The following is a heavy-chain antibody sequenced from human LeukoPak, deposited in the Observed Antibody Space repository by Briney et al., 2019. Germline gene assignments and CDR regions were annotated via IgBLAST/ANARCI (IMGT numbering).Heavy chain of an antibody. J-gene: IGHJ3*02. CDR3: ASGGSSWRGGAFDI. V-gene: IGHV1-58*02. CDR2: IVVGSGNT. D-gene: IGHD6-13*01. Sequence: EASVKVSCKASGFTFTSSAMQWVRQARGQRLGWIGWIVVGSGNTNYAQKFQERVTITRDMSTSTAYMELSRLRSDDTAVYYCASGGSSWRGGAFDIWGQGTMVTVSS. CDR1: GFTFTSSA.